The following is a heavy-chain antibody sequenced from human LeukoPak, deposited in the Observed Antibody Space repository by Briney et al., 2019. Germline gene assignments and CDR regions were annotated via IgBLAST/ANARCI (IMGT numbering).Heavy chain of an antibody. Sequence: PGGSPRLSCAASGFTFSSYAMHWVRQAPGKGLEWVAVISYDGSNKYYADSVKGRFTISRDNSKNTLYLQMNSLRAEDTAVYYCARDPTTDYGENYYYGMDVWGQGTTVTVSS. CDR3: ARDPTTDYGENYYYGMDV. V-gene: IGHV3-30-3*01. CDR2: ISYDGSNK. D-gene: IGHD4-17*01. J-gene: IGHJ6*02. CDR1: GFTFSSYA.